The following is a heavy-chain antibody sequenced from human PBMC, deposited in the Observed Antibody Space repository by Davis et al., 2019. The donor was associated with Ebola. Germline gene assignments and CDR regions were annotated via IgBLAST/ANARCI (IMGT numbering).Heavy chain of an antibody. CDR1: GYTFTTYG. CDR3: ARCMVGPTRDFDY. CDR2: ISGYNGNT. Sequence: ASVKVSCKASGYTFTTYGINWVRQAPGQGLEWMGWISGYNGNTEYGQKLQGRVAMTTGTSTSTAYMELRSLKSDDTAVYYCARCMVGPTRDFDYWGQGTLVTVSS. V-gene: IGHV1-18*01. D-gene: IGHD1-26*01. J-gene: IGHJ4*02.